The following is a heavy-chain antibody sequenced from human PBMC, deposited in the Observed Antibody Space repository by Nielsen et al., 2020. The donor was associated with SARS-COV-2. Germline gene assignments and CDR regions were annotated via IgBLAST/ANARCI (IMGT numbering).Heavy chain of an antibody. Sequence: SETLSLTCAVYGGSFSGYYWSWIRQPPGKGLEWIGEINHSGSTNYNPSLKSRVTISVDTSKNQFSLKLSSVTAADTAVYYCARAYGGKHVWGQGTTVTVSS. D-gene: IGHD4-17*01. V-gene: IGHV4-34*01. CDR3: ARAYGGKHV. J-gene: IGHJ6*02. CDR2: INHSGST. CDR1: GGSFSGYY.